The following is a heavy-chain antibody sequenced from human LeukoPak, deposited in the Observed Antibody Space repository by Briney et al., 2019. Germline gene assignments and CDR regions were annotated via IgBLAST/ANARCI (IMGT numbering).Heavy chain of an antibody. Sequence: ASVKVSCKASGGTFSSYAISWVRQAPGQGLEWMGGIIPIFGTANYAQKFQGRVTITADESTSTAYMELSSLRSDDTAVYYCARDLPGYSSSSGRGYFDYWGQGTLVTVSS. V-gene: IGHV1-69*01. CDR3: ARDLPGYSSSSGRGYFDY. J-gene: IGHJ4*02. D-gene: IGHD6-6*01. CDR1: GGTFSSYA. CDR2: IIPIFGTA.